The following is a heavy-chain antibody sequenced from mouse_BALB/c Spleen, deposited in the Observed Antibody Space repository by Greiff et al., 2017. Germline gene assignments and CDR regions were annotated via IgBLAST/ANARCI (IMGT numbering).Heavy chain of an antibody. V-gene: IGHV5-6*01. J-gene: IGHJ2*01. CDR2: ISSGGSYT. Sequence: EVKLMESGGDLVKPGGSLKLSCAASGFTFSSYGMSWVRQTPDKRLEWVATISSGGSYTYYPDSVKGRFTISRDNAKNTLYLQMSSLKSEDTAMYYCARQPNYFDYWGQGTTLTVSS. CDR1: GFTFSSYG. CDR3: ARQPNYFDY.